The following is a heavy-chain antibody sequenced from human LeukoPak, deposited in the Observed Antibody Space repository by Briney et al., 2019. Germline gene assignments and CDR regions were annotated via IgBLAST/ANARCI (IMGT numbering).Heavy chain of an antibody. J-gene: IGHJ4*02. CDR1: GGSFSGYY. D-gene: IGHD2-8*01. Sequence: PSETLPLTCAVYGGSFSGYYWSWIRQPPGKGLEWIGEINHSGSTNYNPSLKSRVTISVDTSKNQFSLKLSSVTAADTAVYYCASACITRYYFDYWGQGTLVTVSS. CDR3: ASACITRYYFDY. V-gene: IGHV4-34*01. CDR2: INHSGST.